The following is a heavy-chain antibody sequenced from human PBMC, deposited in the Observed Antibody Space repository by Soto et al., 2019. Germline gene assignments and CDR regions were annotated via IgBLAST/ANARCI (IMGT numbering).Heavy chain of an antibody. Sequence: VQLVESGGGLVQPGGSLRLSCVASTFTFRSYWMHWVRQAPGKGLVWVSRINTDGTTTTYADSVKGRFTTSRDNAANTLYLQMNSLRAEDTAVYYCATVPTGKFGVWNSWGQGTLVTVSS. CDR3: ATVPTGKFGVWNS. CDR2: INTDGTTT. CDR1: TFTFRSYW. V-gene: IGHV3-74*01. J-gene: IGHJ4*02. D-gene: IGHD2-21*01.